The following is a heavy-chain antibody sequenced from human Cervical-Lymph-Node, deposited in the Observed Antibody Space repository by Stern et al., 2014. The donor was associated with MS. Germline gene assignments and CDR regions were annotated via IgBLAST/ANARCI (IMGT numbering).Heavy chain of an antibody. CDR2: NYDSGST. V-gene: IGHV4-30-4*01. J-gene: IGHJ5*02. CDR3: ASANCSSTSCPNWFDP. Sequence: VQLLESGPGLVQPSQTLSLTCTVSGGSIRSGDYYWSWIRQPPGKGLEWIGYNYDSGSTYYNPSLKSRVTISVDTSKNQFSLKLSSVTAADTAVYYCASANCSSTSCPNWFDPWGQGTLVTVSS. D-gene: IGHD2-2*01. CDR1: GGSIRSGDYY.